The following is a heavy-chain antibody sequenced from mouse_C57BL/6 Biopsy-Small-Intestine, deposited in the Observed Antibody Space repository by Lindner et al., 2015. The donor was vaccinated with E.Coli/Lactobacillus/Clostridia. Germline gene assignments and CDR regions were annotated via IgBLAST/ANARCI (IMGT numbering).Heavy chain of an antibody. CDR2: ISPYSGKT. D-gene: IGHD1-2*01. Sequence: SVKVSCKASGYTFTSNGISWVRQAPGQGLEWMGWISPYSGKTDYAQKFQGRVTMTTDTSTSTAYMELRSLTSDDTAIYYCARGPAPRIVVXGPAALDPWGQGSLVTVSS. V-gene: IGHV1-7*01. J-gene: IGHJ4*01. CDR1: GYTFTSNG. CDR3: ARGPAPRIVVXGPAALDP.